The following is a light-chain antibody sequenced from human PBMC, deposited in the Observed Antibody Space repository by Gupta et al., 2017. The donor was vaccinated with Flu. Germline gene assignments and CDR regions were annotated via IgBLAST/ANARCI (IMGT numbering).Light chain of an antibody. Sequence: VMTQSPATLSLSPGERATLSCRASQSVSSNLAWYQQKPGQAPRLLIYGASTRATGIPARFSGSGSGTEFTLTISSLQSEDFAVYYCQEYFTFGGGTKVEIK. V-gene: IGKV3-15*01. J-gene: IGKJ4*01. CDR2: GAS. CDR3: QEYFT. CDR1: QSVSSN.